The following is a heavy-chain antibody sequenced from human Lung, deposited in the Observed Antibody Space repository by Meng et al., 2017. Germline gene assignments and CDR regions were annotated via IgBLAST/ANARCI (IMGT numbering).Heavy chain of an antibody. D-gene: IGHD1-26*01. J-gene: IGHJ4*02. CDR1: GACVSSGSHY. CDR2: MDYSRRT. Sequence: QLPQPAPAPVLTGPSATLSLTFTVSGACVSSGSHYWGWIRLPPGKGQEWIAYMDYSRRTHYITSLKSRVPMSPETSKNQLSLKLSSVTAADPAVYYCAGGPWELDFWGQGTLVTVSS. V-gene: IGHV4-61*01. CDR3: AGGPWELDF.